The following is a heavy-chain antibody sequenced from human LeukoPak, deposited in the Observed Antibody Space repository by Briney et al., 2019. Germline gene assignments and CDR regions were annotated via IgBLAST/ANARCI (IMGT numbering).Heavy chain of an antibody. V-gene: IGHV4-34*01. D-gene: IGHD3-3*01. Sequence: SETLSLTCAVYGGSFSGYYWSWIRQPPGKGLEWIGEINHSGSTNYNPSLKSRVTISVDTSKNQFSLKLSSVTAADTAVYYCARDGPSGVTIFGVVESRAGDYWGQGTLVTVSS. CDR3: ARDGPSGVTIFGVVESRAGDY. J-gene: IGHJ4*02. CDR1: GGSFSGYY. CDR2: INHSGST.